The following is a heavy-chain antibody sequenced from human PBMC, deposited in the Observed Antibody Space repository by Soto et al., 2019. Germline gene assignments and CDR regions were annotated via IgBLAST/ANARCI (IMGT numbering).Heavy chain of an antibody. Sequence: AGGALRPSCAAPWFTFSKAWVGWGRPAPGEGAGWVGRIKSKTDGGTTDYAAPVKGRFTISRDDSKNTLYLQMNSLKTEDTAVYYCTTEYELRYFDWLSKPDYWGQGALVTVSS. J-gene: IGHJ4*02. CDR3: TTEYELRYFDWLSKPDY. CDR2: IKSKTDGGTT. D-gene: IGHD3-9*01. V-gene: IGHV3-15*01. CDR1: WFTFSKAW.